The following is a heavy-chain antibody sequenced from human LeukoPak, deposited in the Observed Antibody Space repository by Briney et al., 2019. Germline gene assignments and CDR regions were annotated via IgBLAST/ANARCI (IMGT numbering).Heavy chain of an antibody. CDR2: ISAYNGNT. CDR1: GYTFTSYG. CDR3: ARELGGWYYYYGMDV. V-gene: IGHV1-18*01. Sequence: GAXXKVSCKASGYTFTSYGISWVRQAPGQGLEWMGWISAYNGNTNYAQKLQGRVTMTTDTSTSTAYMELRSLRSDDTAVYYCARELGGWYYYYGMDVWGQGTTVTVSS. J-gene: IGHJ6*02. D-gene: IGHD1-26*01.